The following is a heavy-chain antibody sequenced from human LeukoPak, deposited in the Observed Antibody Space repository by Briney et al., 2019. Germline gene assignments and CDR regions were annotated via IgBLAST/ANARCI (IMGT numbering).Heavy chain of an antibody. CDR2: IYYSGST. D-gene: IGHD3-9*01. J-gene: IGHJ4*02. Sequence: KPSETLSLTCTVSGGSISYYYWSWIRQPPGKGLEWIGYIYYSGSTTYNPSLKSRVTISVDTSKNQFSLKLRSVTAADTAVYYCARVTGYMIEDYFDYWGQGILVTVSS. CDR3: ARVTGYMIEDYFDY. V-gene: IGHV4-59*01. CDR1: GGSISYYY.